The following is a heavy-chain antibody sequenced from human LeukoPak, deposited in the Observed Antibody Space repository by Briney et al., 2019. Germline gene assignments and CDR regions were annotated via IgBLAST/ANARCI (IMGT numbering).Heavy chain of an antibody. CDR3: ARPGGRGVIILYFDY. J-gene: IGHJ4*02. CDR2: IYYSGST. V-gene: IGHV4-39*01. CDR1: GGSISSSSYY. Sequence: SETLSLTCTVSGGSISSSSYYWGWIRQRPGKGLEWIGSIYYSGSTYYNPSLKSRVTISVDTSKNQFSLKLSSVTAADTAVYYCARPGGRGVIILYFDYWGQGTLVTVSS. D-gene: IGHD3-10*01.